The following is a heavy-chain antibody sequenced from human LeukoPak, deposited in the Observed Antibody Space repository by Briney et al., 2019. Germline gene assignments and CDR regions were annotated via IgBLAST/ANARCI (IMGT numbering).Heavy chain of an antibody. D-gene: IGHD4-17*01. Sequence: ASVKVSCKASGYTFTSYGISWVRQAPGQGLEWMGWISAYNGNTNYAQKLQGRVTMTTDTSTSTAYMELRSLRSDDTAVYYCAREPADYYDYGDYWAAEYFQHWGQGTLVTVSS. CDR3: AREPADYYDYGDYWAAEYFQH. J-gene: IGHJ1*01. V-gene: IGHV1-18*01. CDR2: ISAYNGNT. CDR1: GYTFTSYG.